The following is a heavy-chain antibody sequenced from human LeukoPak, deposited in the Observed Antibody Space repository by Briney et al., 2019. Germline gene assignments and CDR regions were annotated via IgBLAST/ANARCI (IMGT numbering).Heavy chain of an antibody. D-gene: IGHD4-17*01. CDR3: ARETGSAVGSTDFDY. J-gene: IGHJ4*02. CDR2: ISYDGSNK. CDR1: GFTFSSYA. V-gene: IGHV3-30-3*01. Sequence: GGSLRLSCAASGFTFSSYAIHWVRQAPGKGLEWVAVISYDGSNKYYSDSVKGRFTISRDNSKNTLYLQMNSLRAEDTAVYYCARETGSAVGSTDFDYWGQGTLVTVSS.